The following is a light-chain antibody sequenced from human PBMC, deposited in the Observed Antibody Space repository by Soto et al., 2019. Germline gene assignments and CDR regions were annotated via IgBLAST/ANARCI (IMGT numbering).Light chain of an antibody. J-gene: IGKJ1*01. Sequence: EVVMTQSPATLSVSPGQRATLSCRASQSVNINLAWYQQKPGQAPRLLIYGAFIRATGIPARFSGSGSGTEFTLTISSLQPEDFAVYYCQQYNNWPPWTFGQGTKVEIK. CDR3: QQYNNWPPWT. CDR2: GAF. V-gene: IGKV3D-15*01. CDR1: QSVNIN.